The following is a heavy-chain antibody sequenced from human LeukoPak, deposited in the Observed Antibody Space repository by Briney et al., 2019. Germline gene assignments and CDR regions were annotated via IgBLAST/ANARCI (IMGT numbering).Heavy chain of an antibody. Sequence: GSLRLSCAASGFTFSSYAMHWVRQAPGKGLEWVAVISYDGSNKYYADSVKGRFTISRDNSKNTLYLQMNSLRAEDTAVYYCAREAGYGDFDYWGQGTLVTVSS. CDR3: AREAGYGDFDY. J-gene: IGHJ4*02. CDR1: GFTFSSYA. D-gene: IGHD4-17*01. V-gene: IGHV3-30-3*01. CDR2: ISYDGSNK.